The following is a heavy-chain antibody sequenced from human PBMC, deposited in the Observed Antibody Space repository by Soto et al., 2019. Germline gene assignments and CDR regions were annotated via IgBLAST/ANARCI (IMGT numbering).Heavy chain of an antibody. CDR3: ARGGGVRGVLDAFDI. J-gene: IGHJ3*02. CDR1: GFTFRSHG. D-gene: IGHD3-10*01. Sequence: QVQLVESGGGVVQPGGSLRLSCAASGFTFRSHGMHWVRQAPGKGLEWVAVIWYDGSNKYYADSVKGRFTISRDNSKNTLYLQMNSLRAEDTAVYYCARGGGVRGVLDAFDIWGQGTMVTVSS. V-gene: IGHV3-33*01. CDR2: IWYDGSNK.